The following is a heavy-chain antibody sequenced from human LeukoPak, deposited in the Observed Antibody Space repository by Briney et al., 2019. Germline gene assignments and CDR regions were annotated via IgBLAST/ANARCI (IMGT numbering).Heavy chain of an antibody. J-gene: IGHJ3*02. CDR2: ISWNSGSI. D-gene: IGHD5-24*01. V-gene: IGHV3-9*01. CDR3: AKDISRDGYNSGAFDI. Sequence: GGSLRLSCAASGFTFDDYAMHWVRQAPGKGLEWVSGISWNSGSIGYADSVKGRFTISRDNAKNSLYLQMNSLRAEDTALYYCAKDISRDGYNSGAFDIWGQGTMVTVSS. CDR1: GFTFDDYA.